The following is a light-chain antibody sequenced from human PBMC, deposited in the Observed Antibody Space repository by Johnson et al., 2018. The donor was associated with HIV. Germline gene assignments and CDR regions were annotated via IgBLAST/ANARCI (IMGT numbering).Light chain of an antibody. V-gene: IGLV1-51*01. J-gene: IGLJ1*01. CDR2: DNN. CDR3: GTGDSSLSAYV. CDR1: SSNIGRNY. Sequence: QSVLTQPPSVSAAPGQKVTISCSGSSSNIGRNYVSWYQQLPGTAPKLLIFDNNKRPSGIPDRFYASKSGTSATLGITGLQPGDEADYYCGTGDSSLSAYVFGTGTKVTVL.